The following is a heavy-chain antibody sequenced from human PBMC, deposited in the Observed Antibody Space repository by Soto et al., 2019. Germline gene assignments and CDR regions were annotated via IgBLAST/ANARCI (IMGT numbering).Heavy chain of an antibody. Sequence: PGGSLRLSCAASGFTFSSYAMSWVRQAPGKGLEWVSAISGSGGSTYYADSVKGRFTISRDNSKNTLYLQMNSLRAEDTAVYYCAKDDILWWFPSRVAENSVDYWGQGTLVTVSS. CDR1: GFTFSSYA. J-gene: IGHJ4*02. D-gene: IGHD2-21*01. V-gene: IGHV3-23*01. CDR2: ISGSGGST. CDR3: AKDDILWWFPSRVAENSVDY.